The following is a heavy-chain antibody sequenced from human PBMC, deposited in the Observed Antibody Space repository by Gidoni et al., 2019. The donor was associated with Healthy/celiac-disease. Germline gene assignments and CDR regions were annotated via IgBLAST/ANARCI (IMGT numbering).Heavy chain of an antibody. J-gene: IGHJ5*02. D-gene: IGHD3-3*01. CDR3: ARGARGFYDFWSGYYYSADEYNWFDP. CDR2: IYTSGST. V-gene: IGHV4-61*02. CDR1: GGSLSSGSYY. Sequence: QVQLQESGPGLVKTSQTLSPTGTVSGGSLSSGSYYWRLIRQPAGKGLEWIGFIYTSGSTNYNPSLKSRVTISVETSKNQFSLKLSSVTAADTAVYYCARGARGFYDFWSGYYYSADEYNWFDPWGQGTLVTVSS.